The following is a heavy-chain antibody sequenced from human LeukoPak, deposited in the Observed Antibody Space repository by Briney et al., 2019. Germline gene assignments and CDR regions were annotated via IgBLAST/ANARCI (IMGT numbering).Heavy chain of an antibody. V-gene: IGHV3-73*01. J-gene: IGHJ2*01. D-gene: IGHD3-3*01. CDR3: TRRSITIFGVVTDWYFDL. Sequence: GGSLKLSCAASGFTLSGSAMHWVRQASGKGLEWVGRIRSKANSYATAYAASVKGRFTISRDDSKNTAYLQMNSLKTEDTAVYYCTRRSITIFGVVTDWYFDLWGRGTLVTVSS. CDR1: GFTLSGSA. CDR2: IRSKANSYAT.